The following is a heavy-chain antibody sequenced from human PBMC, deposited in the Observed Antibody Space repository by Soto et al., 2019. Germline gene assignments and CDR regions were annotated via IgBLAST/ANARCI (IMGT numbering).Heavy chain of an antibody. V-gene: IGHV3-15*07. Sequence: GGSLRLSCAASGFTFSNAWMNWVRQAPGKGLEWVGRIKSKTDGGTTDYAAPVKGRFTISRDDSKNTLYLQMNSLKTEDTAVYYCTTERIVVVVAARLRNYYYGMDVWGQGTTVTVSS. CDR1: GFTFSNAW. D-gene: IGHD2-15*01. CDR3: TTERIVVVVAARLRNYYYGMDV. J-gene: IGHJ6*02. CDR2: IKSKTDGGTT.